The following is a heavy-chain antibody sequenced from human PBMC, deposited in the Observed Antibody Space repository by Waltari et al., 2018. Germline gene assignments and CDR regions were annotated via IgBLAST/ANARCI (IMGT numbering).Heavy chain of an antibody. D-gene: IGHD3-10*01. Sequence: QVQLVESGGGVVQPGRSLRLSCAASGFTFSSYGMHWVRQAPGKGLEWVAVIWYDGSNKYYADSVKGRFTICRDNSKNTLYLQMNSLRAEDTAMYYCAKEGFGDKFFDYWGQGTLVTVSS. CDR1: GFTFSSYG. J-gene: IGHJ4*02. CDR2: IWYDGSNK. CDR3: AKEGFGDKFFDY. V-gene: IGHV3-30*18.